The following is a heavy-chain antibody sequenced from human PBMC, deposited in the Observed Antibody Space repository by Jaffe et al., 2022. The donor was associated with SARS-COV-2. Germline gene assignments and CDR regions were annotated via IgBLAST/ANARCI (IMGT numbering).Heavy chain of an antibody. V-gene: IGHV4-34*01. CDR3: ARGARYSLWDIVVVVAATNDAFDI. CDR2: INHSGST. Sequence: QVQLQQWGAGLLKPSETLSLTCAVYGGSFSGYYWSWIRQPPGKGLEWIGEINHSGSTNYNPSLKSRVTISVDTSKNQFSLKLSSVTAADTAVYYCARGARYSLWDIVVVVAATNDAFDIWGQGTMVTVSS. CDR1: GGSFSGYY. D-gene: IGHD2-15*01. J-gene: IGHJ3*02.